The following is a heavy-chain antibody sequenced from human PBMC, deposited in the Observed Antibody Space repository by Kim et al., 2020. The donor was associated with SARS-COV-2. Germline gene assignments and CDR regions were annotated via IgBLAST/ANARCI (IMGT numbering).Heavy chain of an antibody. CDR1: GGTFSSYA. D-gene: IGHD3-3*01. CDR3: ARAVGVGGYYDFSHYYGMDV. Sequence: SVKVSCKASGGTFSSYAISWVRQAPGQGLEWMGGIIPIFGTANYAQKFQGRVTITADESTSTAYMELSSLRSEDTAVYYCARAVGVGGYYDFSHYYGMDVWGQGTTVTVSS. V-gene: IGHV1-69*13. J-gene: IGHJ6*02. CDR2: IIPIFGTA.